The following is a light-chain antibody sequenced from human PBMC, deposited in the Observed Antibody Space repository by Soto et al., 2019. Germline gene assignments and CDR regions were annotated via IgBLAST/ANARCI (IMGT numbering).Light chain of an antibody. CDR1: QNIRSNY. J-gene: IGKJ1*01. Sequence: ETVLTQSPGTLSLSPGVRATLSCRARQNIRSNYLAWYRQTPGQAPRLLIYGASKRDSGIADRFSGSGSGPDFTLLISRLEPEDFALYYCQQYGSSPWTFGQGTKVEIK. CDR2: GAS. CDR3: QQYGSSPWT. V-gene: IGKV3-20*01.